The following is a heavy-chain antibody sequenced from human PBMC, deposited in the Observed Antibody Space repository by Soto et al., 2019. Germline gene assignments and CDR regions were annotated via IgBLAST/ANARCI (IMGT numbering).Heavy chain of an antibody. CDR1: ADTFSSSA. J-gene: IGHJ6*02. V-gene: IGHV1-69*01. Sequence: VQLLPSGAEVKKPGSSVTVSCKASADTFSSSAFSWVRQAPGHGLEWMGGIIPFFHAATYAQRFQGRVTLPADESTRTAYIVLSSLRSEDTALYYCTRDLISNYHYFRMDVWGQGTTGTVS. CDR3: TRDLISNYHYFRMDV. CDR2: IIPFFHAA.